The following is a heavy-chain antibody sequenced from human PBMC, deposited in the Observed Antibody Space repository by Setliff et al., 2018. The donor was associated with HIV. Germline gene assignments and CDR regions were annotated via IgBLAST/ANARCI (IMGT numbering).Heavy chain of an antibody. CDR2: IYYSGNT. CDR1: GASIRGHY. D-gene: IGHD5-18*01. Sequence: SETLSLTCSVSGASIRGHYWSWIRQSPGKGLEWIGNIYYSGNTNYNPSFKSRVTISVDTSKNQFSLRVNSVTAADTAVYYCARQPVDTASFDPWGQGTLVTVSS. CDR3: ARQPVDTASFDP. V-gene: IGHV4-59*08. J-gene: IGHJ5*02.